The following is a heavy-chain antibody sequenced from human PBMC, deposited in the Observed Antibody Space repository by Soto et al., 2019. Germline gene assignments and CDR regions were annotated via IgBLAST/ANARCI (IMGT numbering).Heavy chain of an antibody. Sequence: QVQLVDSGGGLVKPGGSLRLFCAASGFTFSDFYMTWIRQAPGKGLEWVSYISDTSKTISYSDSVKGRFTISRDNAKNSLYLEMNSRTGEDAAVYSCASFHYFEGHFDLGGRATLVPVPS. CDR1: GFTFSDFY. CDR2: ISDTSKTI. J-gene: IGHJ2*01. D-gene: IGHD3-10*01. V-gene: IGHV3-11*01. CDR3: ASFHYFEGHFDL.